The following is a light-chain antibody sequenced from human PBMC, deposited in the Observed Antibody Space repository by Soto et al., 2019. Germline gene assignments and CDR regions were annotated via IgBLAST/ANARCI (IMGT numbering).Light chain of an antibody. CDR1: QGVTSAY. J-gene: IGKJ1*01. CDR3: QQHSSSSWT. Sequence: EIVLTQSPGTLSLSPGERATLSCRASQGVTSAYVAWYQQKPGQAPRLLIYGASSRATGIPDRFSGSGSGTDFSLTISRLEPEDSAMYYGQQHSSSSWTFGQGTQVEIK. V-gene: IGKV3-20*01. CDR2: GAS.